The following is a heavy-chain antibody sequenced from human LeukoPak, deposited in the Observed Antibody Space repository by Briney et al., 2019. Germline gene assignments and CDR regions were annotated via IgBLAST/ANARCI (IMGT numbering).Heavy chain of an antibody. CDR1: GGSFSGSY. CDR3: APLIAAADMEGY. V-gene: IGHV4-34*01. D-gene: IGHD6-13*01. CDR2: INHSGST. J-gene: IGHJ4*02. Sequence: SETLSLTCAVYGGSFSGSYWSWIRQPPGKGLEWIGEINHSGSTNYNPSLKSRVTISVDTSKNQFSLKLSSVTAADTAVYYCAPLIAAADMEGYWGQGTLVTVSS.